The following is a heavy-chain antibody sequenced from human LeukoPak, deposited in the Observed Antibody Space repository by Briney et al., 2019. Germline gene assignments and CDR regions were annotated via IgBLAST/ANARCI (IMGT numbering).Heavy chain of an antibody. CDR2: VYYTGST. V-gene: IGHV4-39*01. CDR3: ARGSYISSTWYYFDY. J-gene: IGHJ4*02. CDR1: GGSISSGSYH. D-gene: IGHD6-13*01. Sequence: SETLSLTCTVSGGSISSGSYHWGWIRQPPGKGLEWIGNVYYTGSTYYNPSLKSGVTITSKNQFSLKLISVTAADTAVYYCARGSYISSTWYYFDYWGQGTLVTVSS.